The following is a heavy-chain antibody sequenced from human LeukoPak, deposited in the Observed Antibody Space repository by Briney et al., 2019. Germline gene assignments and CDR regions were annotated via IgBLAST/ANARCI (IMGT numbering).Heavy chain of an antibody. CDR1: GFTFRSYE. V-gene: IGHV3-48*03. CDR3: ARGGYNYGYAFDI. CDR2: ISGSGSTI. D-gene: IGHD5-24*01. Sequence: PGGPLRLSCAASGFTFRSYEMNWVRQAPGKGLEWVSYISGSGSTIHYADSVKGRFTISRDNAKNSLFLQMNSLRAEDTAVYYCARGGYNYGYAFDIWGQGTMVTASS. J-gene: IGHJ3*02.